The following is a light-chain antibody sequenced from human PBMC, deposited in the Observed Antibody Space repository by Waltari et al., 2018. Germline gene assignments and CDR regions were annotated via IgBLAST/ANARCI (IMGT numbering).Light chain of an antibody. J-gene: IGLJ2*01. V-gene: IGLV3-19*01. Sequence: SSELTQDPAVSVALGHTVRITCQGDSLRRFSASWYQQRPGQAPILVLYGQNNRPSGIPDRFSGSTSGNTASLTITRAQAEDEGDYFCHSRDTTSTRLFGGGTRVTV. CDR1: SLRRFS. CDR2: GQN. CDR3: HSRDTTSTRL.